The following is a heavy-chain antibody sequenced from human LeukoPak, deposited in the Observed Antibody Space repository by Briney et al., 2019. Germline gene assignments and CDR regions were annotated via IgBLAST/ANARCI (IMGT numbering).Heavy chain of an antibody. CDR1: GGTFSSYA. Sequence: SVKVSCKASGGTFSSYAISWVRQAPGQGLEWMGGIIPIFGTANYAQKFQGRVTITTDESTSTAYMELSSLRSEDTAVYYCARDSPEYYYDSGGYLHYYYYMDVWSKGTTVTVSS. D-gene: IGHD3-22*01. J-gene: IGHJ6*03. V-gene: IGHV1-69*05. CDR2: IIPIFGTA. CDR3: ARDSPEYYYDSGGYLHYYYYMDV.